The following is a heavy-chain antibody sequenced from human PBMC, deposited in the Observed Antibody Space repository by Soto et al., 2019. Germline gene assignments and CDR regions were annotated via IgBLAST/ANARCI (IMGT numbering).Heavy chain of an antibody. CDR1: GGSFSGYY. Sequence: QVQLQQWGAGLLKPSETLSLTCAVYGGSFSGYYWSWIRQPPGKGLEWIGEINHSGSTNYNPPLKSRVPISADTATNHVSLKLSSVTAAVTAVYYCARGGLVYSYYCYGMDVWGQGTTVTVSS. V-gene: IGHV4-34*01. D-gene: IGHD3-9*01. CDR3: ARGGLVYSYYCYGMDV. J-gene: IGHJ6*02. CDR2: INHSGST.